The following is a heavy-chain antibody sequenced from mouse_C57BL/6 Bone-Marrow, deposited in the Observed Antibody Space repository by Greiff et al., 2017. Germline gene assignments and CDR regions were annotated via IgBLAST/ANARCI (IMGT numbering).Heavy chain of an antibody. J-gene: IGHJ3*02. Sequence: VQLQQSGPELVKPGASVKLSCKASGYSFTGYYMNWVKQSPEKSLEWIGEINPSTGGTTYNQKFKAKATLTVDKSSSTAYMQLKSLTSEDSAVYYCARYDGYWGQGTLVTVSA. CDR3: ARYDGY. CDR2: INPSTGGT. CDR1: GYSFTGYY. V-gene: IGHV1-42*01. D-gene: IGHD2-3*01.